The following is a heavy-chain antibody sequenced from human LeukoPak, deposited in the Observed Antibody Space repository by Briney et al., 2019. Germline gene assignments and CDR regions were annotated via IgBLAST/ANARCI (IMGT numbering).Heavy chain of an antibody. D-gene: IGHD2-2*01. CDR1: GFTFSSYS. Sequence: GGSLRLSCAASGFTFSSYSMNWVRQALGEGLEWVSSISSSSSYIYYADSVKGRFTTSRDNAKNSLYLQMNSLRAEDTAVYYCASGIVVVPAARDYWGQGTLVTVSS. V-gene: IGHV3-21*01. CDR3: ASGIVVVPAARDY. CDR2: ISSSSSYI. J-gene: IGHJ4*02.